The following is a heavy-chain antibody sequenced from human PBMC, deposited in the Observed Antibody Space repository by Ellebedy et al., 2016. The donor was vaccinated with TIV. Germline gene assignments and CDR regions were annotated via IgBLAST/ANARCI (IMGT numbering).Heavy chain of an antibody. V-gene: IGHV3-7*03. CDR2: IKKDGNEK. J-gene: IGHJ3*01. CDR1: GFTFSNYW. CDR3: AKHVASRVVDASDF. Sequence: GESLKISCAASGFTFSNYWLSWVRQAPGKGLEWVANIKKDGNEKFYLDSVKGRFTISRDNAKNTTHLYISNLRAEDTAIYYCAKHVASRVVDASDFWGQGTLVTVSS.